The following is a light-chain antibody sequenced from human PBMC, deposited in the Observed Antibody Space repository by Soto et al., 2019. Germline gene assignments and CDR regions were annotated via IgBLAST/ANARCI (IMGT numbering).Light chain of an antibody. CDR1: QGISSW. CDR2: AAS. V-gene: IGKV1-12*01. J-gene: IGKJ2*01. CDR3: QQYKDYVYT. Sequence: DIQMTQSPSSLSASVVDIVTLTCRASQGISSWLAWYQQKPGKAPKLMIYAASSLQSGVPSRFSGSGSGTDFSLTISSLQPDDVATYYCQQYKDYVYTFGQGTKVDI.